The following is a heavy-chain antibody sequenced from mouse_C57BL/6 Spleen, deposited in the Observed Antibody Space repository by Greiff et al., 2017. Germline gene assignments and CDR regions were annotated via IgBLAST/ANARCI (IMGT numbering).Heavy chain of an antibody. J-gene: IGHJ4*01. CDR2: IHPNSGST. CDR3: SRREVYYAMDY. V-gene: IGHV1-64*01. Sequence: VQLQQPGAELVKPGASVKLSCKASGYTFTSYWMHWVKPRPGQGLEWIGMIHPNSGSTNYNEKFKSKDTLTVDKSSSTAYMQLSRLTSEDSAVYYCSRREVYYAMDYGGQGTSVTVSS. CDR1: GYTFTSYW.